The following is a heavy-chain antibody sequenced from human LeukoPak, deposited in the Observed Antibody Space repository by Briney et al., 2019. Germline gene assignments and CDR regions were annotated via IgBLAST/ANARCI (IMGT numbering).Heavy chain of an antibody. CDR2: INPNSGGT. J-gene: IGHJ4*02. V-gene: IGHV1-2*02. CDR3: AGAGARGVSLWWSGDY. Sequence: ASVKVSCKASGYTFTGYYMHWVRQAPGQRLEWMGWINPNSGGTNYAQKFQGRVTMTRDTSISTAYMELSRLRSDDTAVYYCAGAGARGVSLWWSGDYWGQGTLVTVSS. D-gene: IGHD2-21*01. CDR1: GYTFTGYY.